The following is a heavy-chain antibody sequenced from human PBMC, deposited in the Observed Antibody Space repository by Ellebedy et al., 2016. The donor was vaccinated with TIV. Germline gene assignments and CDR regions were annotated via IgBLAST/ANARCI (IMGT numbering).Heavy chain of an antibody. V-gene: IGHV3-23*01. J-gene: IGHJ4*02. CDR2: VGGSGAST. CDR1: GFTFRDFA. D-gene: IGHD6-19*01. CDR3: AKCSGWTVGEYYFDY. Sequence: WGSLRLSXAASGFTFRDFAMTWVRQAPGKGLEWVSSVGGSGASTYYADSVKGRFTISRDNSQNIVYLQMNSLRAEDTAVYYCAKCSGWTVGEYYFDYWGQGTLVTVSS.